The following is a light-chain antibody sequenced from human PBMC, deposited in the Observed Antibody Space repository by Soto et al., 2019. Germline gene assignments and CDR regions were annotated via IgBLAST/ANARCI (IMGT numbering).Light chain of an antibody. V-gene: IGKV3-20*01. Sequence: EIVLTQSPGTLSLSPGERATLSCRASQSVANNYLAWYQQKPGQAPRFLIYDASSRATGIPDRFSGSGSGTDFTLTISRLEPEDFAVYYCEQYGSTPLTFGGGTKAEIK. CDR1: QSVANNY. CDR2: DAS. J-gene: IGKJ4*01. CDR3: EQYGSTPLT.